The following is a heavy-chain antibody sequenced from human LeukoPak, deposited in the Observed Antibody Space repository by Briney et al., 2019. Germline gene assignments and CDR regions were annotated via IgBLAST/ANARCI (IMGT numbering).Heavy chain of an antibody. CDR3: ARGTLNIPGEHGAFDY. J-gene: IGHJ4*02. CDR2: ISTSSSYI. V-gene: IGHV3-21*01. D-gene: IGHD1-14*01. Sequence: GGSLRLSCAASGFTFSSYSMNWVRQAPGKGLEWVPSISTSSSYIHYADSVKGRFTISRDNAKNSLYLQMNSLRAEDTAVYYCARGTLNIPGEHGAFDYWGQGTLVTVSS. CDR1: GFTFSSYS.